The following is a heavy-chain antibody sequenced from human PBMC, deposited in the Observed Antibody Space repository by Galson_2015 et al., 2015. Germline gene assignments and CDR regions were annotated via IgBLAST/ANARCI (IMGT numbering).Heavy chain of an antibody. V-gene: IGHV3-23*01. CDR2: ISGSGGST. D-gene: IGHD3-3*01. CDR3: AKRGYEWPPGYYFDY. J-gene: IGHJ4*02. CDR1: GFTFSSYD. Sequence: SLRLSCAASGFTFSSYDMSWVRQAPGKGLEWVSAISGSGGSTYYADSVKGRFTISRDNSKNTLYLQMNSLRAEDTAVYYCAKRGYEWPPGYYFDYCGQATLVTVSS.